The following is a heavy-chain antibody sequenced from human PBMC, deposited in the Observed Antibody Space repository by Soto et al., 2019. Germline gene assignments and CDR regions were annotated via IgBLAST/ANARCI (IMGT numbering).Heavy chain of an antibody. CDR2: ISGSGGST. Sequence: PGGSLRLSCAASGFTFSSYAMSWVRQAPGKGLEWVSAISGSGGSTYYADSVKGRFTISRDNSKNTLYLQMNSLRAEDTAVYYCAKDLSSTLGAKRYYYYGMDVWGQGTTVTVSS. V-gene: IGHV3-23*01. CDR3: AKDLSSTLGAKRYYYYGMDV. CDR1: GFTFSSYA. D-gene: IGHD6-6*01. J-gene: IGHJ6*02.